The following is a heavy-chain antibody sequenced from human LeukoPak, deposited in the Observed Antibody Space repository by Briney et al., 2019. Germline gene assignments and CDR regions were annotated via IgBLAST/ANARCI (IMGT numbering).Heavy chain of an antibody. D-gene: IGHD3-3*01. J-gene: IGHJ4*02. CDR2: IYHSGST. Sequence: SETLSLTCAVSGVSISSGGYSWGWIRQPPGKGLEWIGYIYHSGSTYYNPSLKSRITISVDRSKNQFSLKLSSVTAADTAVYYCARVGSGVAFVYWGQGTLVTVSS. CDR1: GVSISSGGYS. V-gene: IGHV4-30-2*01. CDR3: ARVGSGVAFVY.